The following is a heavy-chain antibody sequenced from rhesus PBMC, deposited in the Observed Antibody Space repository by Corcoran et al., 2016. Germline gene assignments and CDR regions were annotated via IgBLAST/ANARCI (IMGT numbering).Heavy chain of an antibody. CDR1: GYSFPSYS. CDR2: IAHYNRNT. CDR3: SRASRGGYFDF. V-gene: IGHV1-180*01. Sequence: QVQLVQSGGDMKQPGASVMLSCNPSGYSFPSYSIPWLSQAPGQGLEWIGVIAHYNRNTGYEPNLQGRVTITTDSSTSTAYMELRSLRSEDTGVYYCSRASRGGYFDFWGQGVLVTVSS. D-gene: IGHD3-9*01. J-gene: IGHJ4*01.